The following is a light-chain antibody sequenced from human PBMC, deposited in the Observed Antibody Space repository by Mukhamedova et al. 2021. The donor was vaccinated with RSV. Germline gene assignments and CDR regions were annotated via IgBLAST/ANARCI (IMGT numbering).Light chain of an antibody. V-gene: IGKV1-17*01. J-gene: IGKJ1*01. CDR2: AVS. CDR3: LQNNVYPWT. Sequence: WYQRRVHGKAPKRLIYAVSTLQRGVPSRFSGSRSGTEFTLTISSLQPEDFATYYCLQNNVYPWTFGQGTKVEI.